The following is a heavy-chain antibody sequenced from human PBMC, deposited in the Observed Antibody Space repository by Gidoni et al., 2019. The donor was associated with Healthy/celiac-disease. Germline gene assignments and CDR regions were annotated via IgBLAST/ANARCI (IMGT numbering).Heavy chain of an antibody. Sequence: QLQLQQRCAGPSKPSETLSLTCAVYRGSFSGYYWSWIRQPPGKGLEWIGEINHSGSPNYNPSLKSRVTISVDTSKNKFSLKLSSVPAADTAVYYCARGTGGGEDWYFDLWGRGTLVTVSS. J-gene: IGHJ2*01. CDR3: ARGTGGGEDWYFDL. V-gene: IGHV4-34*01. CDR2: INHSGSP. D-gene: IGHD2-21*01. CDR1: RGSFSGYY.